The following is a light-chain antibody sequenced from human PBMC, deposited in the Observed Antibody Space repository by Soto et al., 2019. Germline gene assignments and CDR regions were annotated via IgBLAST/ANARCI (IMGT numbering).Light chain of an antibody. J-gene: IGKJ1*01. Sequence: DIQMTQSPSTLSASVGDRVTITCRASQSISIWLAWYQQKPGKAPKLLIYKASSLKSGVPSRFSGSGSGTEFTLTINSLQPDDFATYYCQQYNSYPVRFGQGTKVEIK. CDR2: KAS. CDR1: QSISIW. V-gene: IGKV1-5*03. CDR3: QQYNSYPVR.